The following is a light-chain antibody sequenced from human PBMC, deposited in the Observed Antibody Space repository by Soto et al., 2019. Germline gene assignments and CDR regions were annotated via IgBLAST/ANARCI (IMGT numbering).Light chain of an antibody. CDR1: QDISRA. J-gene: IGKJ5*01. CDR3: QHFNNYPT. Sequence: ALQLTQSPSSLSASVGDRVTITCRASQDISRALAWYQQKPGKAPKLLMNDASSLESGVPSRFSGSGSGADFTLTISSLQPEDFATYYCQHFNNYPTFGQGTRLEIK. CDR2: DAS. V-gene: IGKV1D-13*01.